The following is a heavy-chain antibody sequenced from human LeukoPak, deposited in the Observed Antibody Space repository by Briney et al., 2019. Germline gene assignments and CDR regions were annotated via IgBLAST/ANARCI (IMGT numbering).Heavy chain of an antibody. J-gene: IGHJ4*02. V-gene: IGHV3-30-3*01. CDR2: ISYDGSNK. CDR3: AREREPEMATPDY. CDR1: GFTFSSYA. Sequence: SGGSLRLSCAASGFTFSSYAMHWVRQAPGKGLEWVAVISYDGSNKYYADSVKGRFTISRDNSKNTLYLQMNSLRAEDTAVYYCAREREPEMATPDYWGQGTLVTVSS. D-gene: IGHD5-24*01.